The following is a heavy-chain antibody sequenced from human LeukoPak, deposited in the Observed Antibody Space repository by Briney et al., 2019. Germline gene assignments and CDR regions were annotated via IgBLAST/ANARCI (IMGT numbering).Heavy chain of an antibody. V-gene: IGHV3-11*04. CDR3: ARDPSPRELSHPHTTFDY. D-gene: IGHD1-26*01. CDR2: ISSSGSTI. Sequence: GGSLRLSCAASGFTFSDYYMSWIRQAPGKGLEWVSYISSSGSTIYYADSVKGRFTISRDNAKNSLYLQMNSLRAEDTAVYYCARDPSPRELSHPHTTFDYWGQGTLVTVSS. CDR1: GFTFSDYY. J-gene: IGHJ4*02.